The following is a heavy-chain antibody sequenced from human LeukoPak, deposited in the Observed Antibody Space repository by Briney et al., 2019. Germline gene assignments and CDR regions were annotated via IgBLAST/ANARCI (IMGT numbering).Heavy chain of an antibody. D-gene: IGHD3-10*01. CDR1: GYSFTSYW. V-gene: IGHV5-51*01. CDR2: IYPGDSDT. CDR3: ARQVITMVRGVDGNWFDP. J-gene: IGHJ5*02. Sequence: GEPLKISCKGSGYSFTSYWIGWVRQMPGKGLEWMGIIYPGDSDTRYSPSFQGQVTISADKSISTAYLQWSSLKASDTAMYYCARQVITMVRGVDGNWFDPWGQGTLVTVSS.